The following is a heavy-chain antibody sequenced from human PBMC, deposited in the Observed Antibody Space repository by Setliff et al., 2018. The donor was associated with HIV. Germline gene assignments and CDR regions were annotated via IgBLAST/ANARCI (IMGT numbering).Heavy chain of an antibody. J-gene: IGHJ3*01. CDR2: IYFTGSS. V-gene: IGHV4-59*01. Sequence: SETLSPTCTVSGGSISTYYWSWIRQPPGKGLEWIGSIYFTGSSDNNPSLKSRVTLSVDTSKHQFSLKLSSVTAADTAVYYCARVQMAYAAFDVWGQGTMVTVSS. CDR3: ARVQMAYAAFDV. D-gene: IGHD4-17*01. CDR1: GGSISTYY.